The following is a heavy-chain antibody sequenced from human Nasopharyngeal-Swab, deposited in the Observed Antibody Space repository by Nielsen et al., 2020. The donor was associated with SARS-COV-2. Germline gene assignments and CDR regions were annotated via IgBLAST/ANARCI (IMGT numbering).Heavy chain of an antibody. J-gene: IGHJ5*02. V-gene: IGHV5-10-1*01. Sequence: VRQMPGKGLEWMGRIDPSDSYTNYSPSFQGHVTTSADKSISTAYLQWSSLKASDTAMYYCARQFRGYYDSSGPLSWFDPWGQGTLVTVSS. D-gene: IGHD3-22*01. CDR2: IDPSDSYT. CDR3: ARQFRGYYDSSGPLSWFDP.